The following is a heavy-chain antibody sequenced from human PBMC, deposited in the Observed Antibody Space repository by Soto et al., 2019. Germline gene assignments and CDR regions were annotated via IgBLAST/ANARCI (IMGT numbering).Heavy chain of an antibody. CDR3: AKEWSDARTREKCGLVNY. CDR2: ISSSGAST. CDR1: GFTFSSYA. V-gene: IGHV3-23*04. D-gene: IGHD2-8*01. Sequence: EVQLVESGGDLAQPGGSLRLSCAASGFTFSSYAMTWVRQAPGKGLEWVSTISSSGASTYYADSVEGRFTISRDNSKNTLYLQMNSLRAEDTAVYYCAKEWSDARTREKCGLVNYWGQGTLVTVSS. J-gene: IGHJ4*02.